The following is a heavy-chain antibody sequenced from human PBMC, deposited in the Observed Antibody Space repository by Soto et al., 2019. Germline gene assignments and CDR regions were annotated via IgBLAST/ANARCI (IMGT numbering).Heavy chain of an antibody. CDR3: ARVYSGSYSDS. D-gene: IGHD1-26*01. J-gene: IGHJ4*02. CDR1: GASIRSNNR. CDR2: IFHSGST. Sequence: QVQLQESGPGLVKPSGTLSLTCAVSGASIRSNNRWSWVRQSPGKGLEWIGEIFHSGSTNYNPSLKTRLTISVDQTKNQFSLKLSSVTAADTAVYYCARVYSGSYSDSWGRGTLVTVSS. V-gene: IGHV4-4*02.